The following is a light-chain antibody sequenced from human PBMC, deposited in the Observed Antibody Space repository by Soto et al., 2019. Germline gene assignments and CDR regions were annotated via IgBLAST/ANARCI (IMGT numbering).Light chain of an antibody. J-gene: IGKJ2*01. V-gene: IGKV3-11*01. CDR3: QQRSNWPPYT. CDR2: DAS. Sequence: EIVLTQSPATLSLSPGERATLSCRASQSVSSYLAWYQQKPGQAPRLLIYDASNRATGIPARFSGSGSGTDFTLTISRREPEDFAVDYCQQRSNWPPYTFGQGTKLEIK. CDR1: QSVSSY.